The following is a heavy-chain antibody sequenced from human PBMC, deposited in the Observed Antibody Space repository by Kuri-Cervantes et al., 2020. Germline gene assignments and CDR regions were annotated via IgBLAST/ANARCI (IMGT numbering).Heavy chain of an antibody. CDR2: IYYSGST. CDR1: GGSISSSSYY. CDR3: ARGASVWFGELLLNHNWFDP. D-gene: IGHD3-10*01. V-gene: IGHV4-39*07. Sequence: SETLSLTCTVSGGSISSSSYYWGWIRQPPGKGLEWIGSIYYSGSTYYNPSLKSRVTISVDTSKNQFSLKLSSVAAADTAVYYCARGASVWFGELLLNHNWFDPWGQGTLVTVSS. J-gene: IGHJ5*02.